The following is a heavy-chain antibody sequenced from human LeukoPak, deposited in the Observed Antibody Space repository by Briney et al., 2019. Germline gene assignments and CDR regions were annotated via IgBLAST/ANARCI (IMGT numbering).Heavy chain of an antibody. CDR3: ARDVLSSWYDYYYYGMDV. V-gene: IGHV3-23*01. Sequence: EPGGSLRLSCAASGFTFSSYAMSWVRQAPGKGLEWVSAISGSGGSTYYADSVKGRFTISRDNAKNSLYLQMNSLRAEDTAVYYCARDVLSSWYDYYYYGMDVWGQGTTVTVSS. D-gene: IGHD6-13*01. CDR2: ISGSGGST. J-gene: IGHJ6*02. CDR1: GFTFSSYA.